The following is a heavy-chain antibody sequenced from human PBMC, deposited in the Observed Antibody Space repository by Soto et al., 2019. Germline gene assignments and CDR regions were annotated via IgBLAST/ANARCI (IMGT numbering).Heavy chain of an antibody. CDR2: ISSSSSYI. D-gene: IGHD3-10*01. V-gene: IGHV3-21*01. CDR3: ARFLLNYYGSGFDYGMDV. CDR1: GFTFSSYS. J-gene: IGHJ6*02. Sequence: PGGSLRLSCAASGFTFSSYSMNWVRQAPGKGLEWVSSISSSSSYIYYADSVKGRFTISRDNAKNSLYLQMNSLRAEDTAVYYCARFLLNYYGSGFDYGMDVWGQGTTVTVSS.